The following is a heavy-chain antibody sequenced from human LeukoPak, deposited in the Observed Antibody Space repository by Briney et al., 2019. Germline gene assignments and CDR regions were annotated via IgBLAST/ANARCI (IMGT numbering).Heavy chain of an antibody. CDR3: ARAYSSSWYWNWFDP. V-gene: IGHV4-38-2*02. Sequence: PSETLSLTCTVSGYSISSGYYWGWIRQAPGKGLGWIGSIYNSGSTYYNPSLKSRVTISVDMFKNQFSLKMSSVTAADTAVYYCARAYSSSWYWNWFDPWGQGTLVTVSS. J-gene: IGHJ5*02. CDR1: GYSISSGYY. CDR2: IYNSGST. D-gene: IGHD6-13*01.